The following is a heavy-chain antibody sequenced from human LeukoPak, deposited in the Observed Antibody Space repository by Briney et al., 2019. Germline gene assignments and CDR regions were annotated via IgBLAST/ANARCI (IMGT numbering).Heavy chain of an antibody. V-gene: IGHV3-20*04. J-gene: IGHJ4*02. CDR1: GFTFDDYG. Sequence: PGGSLRLSCAASGFTFDDYGMSWVRQAPGKGLEWVSGINWNGGRTGYADSVKGRFTISRDNSKNTLYMQMNSLRVEDTAVYYCVKGCSYTGCYTSDYWGQGTLVTVSS. CDR3: VKGCSYTGCYTSDY. CDR2: INWNGGRT. D-gene: IGHD2-15*01.